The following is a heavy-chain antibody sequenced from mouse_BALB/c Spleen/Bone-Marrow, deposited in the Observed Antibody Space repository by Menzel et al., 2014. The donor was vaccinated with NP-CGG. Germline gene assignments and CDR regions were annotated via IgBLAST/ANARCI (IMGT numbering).Heavy chain of an antibody. Sequence: VQLKQSGAELVKPGASVKLSCTASGFNIXDTYMLWVKQRPEQGLEWIGRIDPANGNTKYDPKFQGKATITADTSSNTAYLQLSSLTSEDTAVYYCAMYYYGSSLFAYWGQGTLVTVSA. CDR2: IDPANGNT. CDR1: GFNIXDTY. D-gene: IGHD1-1*01. CDR3: AMYYYGSSLFAY. V-gene: IGHV14-3*02. J-gene: IGHJ3*01.